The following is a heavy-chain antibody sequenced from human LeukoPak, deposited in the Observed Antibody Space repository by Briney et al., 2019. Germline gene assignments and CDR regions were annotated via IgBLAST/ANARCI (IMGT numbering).Heavy chain of an antibody. D-gene: IGHD6-19*01. Sequence: GGSLRLSCAASGSTFSRYWMHWVRQAPGKGLVWVSCINSDGSGTSYADSVKGRFTISRDNAKNTLYLQMNSLRAEDTAVYYCARELSAISNWFDPWGQGTLVTVSS. CDR2: INSDGSGT. V-gene: IGHV3-74*01. J-gene: IGHJ5*02. CDR3: ARELSAISNWFDP. CDR1: GSTFSRYW.